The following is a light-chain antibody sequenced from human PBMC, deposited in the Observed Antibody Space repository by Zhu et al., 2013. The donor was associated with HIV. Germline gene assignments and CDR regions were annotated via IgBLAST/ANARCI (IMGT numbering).Light chain of an antibody. J-gene: IGKJ3*01. CDR2: GTA. V-gene: IGKV3-20*01. CDR1: ESVNTNY. Sequence: DIVLTQSPGTLSLSPGERATLSCRASESVNTNYLAWYQQKPGQSPRLLIYGTASRANGIPDRFSGSGSGTDFTLTISRLEPEDLGVYYCQQYDSSPHVTFGPGTRVEIK. CDR3: QQYDSSPHVT.